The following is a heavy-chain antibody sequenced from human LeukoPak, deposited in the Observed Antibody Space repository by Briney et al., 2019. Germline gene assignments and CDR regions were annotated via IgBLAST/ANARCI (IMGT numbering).Heavy chain of an antibody. J-gene: IGHJ4*02. CDR2: IIPIFGRA. V-gene: IGHV1-69*01. D-gene: IGHD6-19*01. Sequence: SVKVSCKASGGTFSNYAISWVRQAPGQGLEWMGGIIPIFGRASYAQKFQGRVTITADESTTTAYMELSSLRSEDTAVYYYARDQITNSSGWYQFDYWGQGTLVTVSS. CDR3: ARDQITNSSGWYQFDY. CDR1: GGTFSNYA.